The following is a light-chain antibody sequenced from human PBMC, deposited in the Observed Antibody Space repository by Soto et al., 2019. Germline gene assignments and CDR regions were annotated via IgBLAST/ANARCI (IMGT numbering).Light chain of an antibody. V-gene: IGLV2-8*01. CDR2: EVS. CDR3: SSYAGSNTDVV. CDR1: RSDIGSYNY. J-gene: IGLJ2*01. Sequence: QSALTQPASVSGSPGQSITISCSGTRSDIGSYNYVAWYQQHPGKAPKLMIYEVSKRPSGVPDRFSGSKSGNTASLTVSGLQAEDEADYYCSSYAGSNTDVVFGGGTKLTVL.